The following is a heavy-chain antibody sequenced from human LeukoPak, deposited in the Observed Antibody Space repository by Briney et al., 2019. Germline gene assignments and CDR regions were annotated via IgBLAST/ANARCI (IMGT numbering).Heavy chain of an antibody. D-gene: IGHD2-2*01. CDR1: GFTFSSYA. Sequence: GGSLRLSCAASGFTFSSYAMSWVRQAPGKGLEWVSAISGSGGSTYYADSVKGRFTISRDNSKNTLYLQMNSLRAEDTAVYYCAKLVFRGYCSSTSCQRENWFDPWGQGALVTVSS. J-gene: IGHJ5*02. CDR3: AKLVFRGYCSSTSCQRENWFDP. CDR2: ISGSGGST. V-gene: IGHV3-23*01.